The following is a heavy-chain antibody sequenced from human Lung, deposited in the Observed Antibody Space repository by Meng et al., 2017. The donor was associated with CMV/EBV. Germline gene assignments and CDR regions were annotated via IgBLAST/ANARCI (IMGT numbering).Heavy chain of an antibody. CDR1: WASVSSNGAG. J-gene: IGHJ4*02. CDR2: TYYRSQWYN. CDR3: ARGGMGLDY. Sequence: VQLAHAAPGLATPSQTLARTGVGSWASVSSNGAGWNWLRQSTSRGLEWLGRTYYRSQWYNDYAVSVKSRMTTYPDTSKITFSLQLHSVTPEDTAVYYCARGGMGLDYWGQGTLVTVSS. D-gene: IGHD3-16*01. V-gene: IGHV6-1*01.